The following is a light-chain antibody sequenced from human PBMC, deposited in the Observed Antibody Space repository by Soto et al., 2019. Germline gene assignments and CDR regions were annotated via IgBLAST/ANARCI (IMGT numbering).Light chain of an antibody. CDR2: DDR. V-gene: IGLV3-21*02. Sequence: SYELTQPPSVSVAPGQTAKITCGENNIGSKSVHWYQQKPGQAPVLVVYDDRDRPSGIPERFSGSNSGNTATLTISRVEAGDVGVYYCMQALQTPTFGPGTKV. J-gene: IGLJ1*01. CDR1: NIGSKS. CDR3: MQALQTPT.